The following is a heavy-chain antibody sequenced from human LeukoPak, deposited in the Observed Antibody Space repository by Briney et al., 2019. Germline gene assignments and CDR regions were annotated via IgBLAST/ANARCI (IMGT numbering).Heavy chain of an antibody. J-gene: IGHJ4*02. Sequence: GGSLRLSCAASGFTVSSNYMSWVRQAPGKGLEWVSVIYSGGSTYYADSVKGRFTISRDNAKNSLYLQMNSLRAEDTAVYYCARRVIVVGLDYWGQGTLVTVSS. CDR2: IYSGGST. V-gene: IGHV3-53*01. D-gene: IGHD3-22*01. CDR3: ARRVIVVGLDY. CDR1: GFTVSSNY.